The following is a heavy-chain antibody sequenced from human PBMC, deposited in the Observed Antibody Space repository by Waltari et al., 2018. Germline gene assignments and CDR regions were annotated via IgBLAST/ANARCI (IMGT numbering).Heavy chain of an antibody. Sequence: QVQLVQSGAEVKKPGASVKVSCKASGYTFTSYAMHWVRQAPGQRLEWMGWINAGNGNTKYSPKFQGRVTITRDTSASTAYMELSSLRSEDTAVYYCARDLYIVVVPAATAADAFDIWGQGTMVTVSS. D-gene: IGHD2-2*01. V-gene: IGHV1-3*01. CDR3: ARDLYIVVVPAATAADAFDI. CDR1: GYTFTSYA. J-gene: IGHJ3*02. CDR2: INAGNGNT.